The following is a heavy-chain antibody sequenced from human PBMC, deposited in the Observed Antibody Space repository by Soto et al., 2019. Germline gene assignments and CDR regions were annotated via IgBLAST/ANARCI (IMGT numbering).Heavy chain of an antibody. CDR1: GFTFSSYA. V-gene: IGHV3-30-3*01. J-gene: IGHJ4*02. CDR2: ISYDGSNK. Sequence: QVQLVESGGGVVQPGRSLRLSCAASGFTFSSYAMHWVRQAPGRGLEWVAVISYDGSNKYYADSVKGRFTISRDNSKNTLYLKMNSLRAEDRAVYYCAREGPFDYWGQGTLVTVSS. CDR3: AREGPFDY.